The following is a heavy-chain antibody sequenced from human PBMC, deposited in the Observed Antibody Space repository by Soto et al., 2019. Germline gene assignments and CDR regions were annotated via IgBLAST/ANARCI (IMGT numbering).Heavy chain of an antibody. CDR1: GGSISSGGYY. CDR3: ARGPTRRGEDYYYGMDV. J-gene: IGHJ6*02. D-gene: IGHD3-10*01. V-gene: IGHV4-31*03. Sequence: QVQLQESGPGLVKPSQTLSLTCTVSGGSISSGGYYWSWIRQHPGKGLEWIGYIYYSGSTYYNPSLKSRVTISVDTSKNQFSLKLSSVTAADTAVYYSARGPTRRGEDYYYGMDVWGQGTTVTVSS. CDR2: IYYSGST.